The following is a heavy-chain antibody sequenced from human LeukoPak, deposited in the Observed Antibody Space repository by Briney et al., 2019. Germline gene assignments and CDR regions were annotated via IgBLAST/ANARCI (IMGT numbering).Heavy chain of an antibody. Sequence: SETLSLTCTVSGGSISNYYWSWIRQPPGKGLEWIGYINYSGNTNYNPSLASRVVISVDTSKNQFSMRLNSVTAADTAVYYCARGAYSGTLYRYFYHYMDVWGKGTTVTVSS. V-gene: IGHV4-59*01. CDR1: GGSISNYY. CDR3: ARGAYSGTLYRYFYHYMDV. D-gene: IGHD1-26*01. J-gene: IGHJ6*03. CDR2: INYSGNT.